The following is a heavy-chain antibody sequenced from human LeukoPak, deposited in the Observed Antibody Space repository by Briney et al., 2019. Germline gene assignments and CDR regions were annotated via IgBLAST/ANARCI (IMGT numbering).Heavy chain of an antibody. V-gene: IGHV3-48*01. Sequence: PGGSLRLSCAASGFTFRRYSMNWVRQAPGKGLEGVSYISSSSSTIYYADSVKGRFTISRDNAKNSLYLQMISLRAEDTAVYYCARPECSGGSCYSLSWGQGTLVTVSS. CDR2: ISSSSSTI. J-gene: IGHJ4*02. CDR1: GFTFRRYS. D-gene: IGHD2-15*01. CDR3: ARPECSGGSCYSLS.